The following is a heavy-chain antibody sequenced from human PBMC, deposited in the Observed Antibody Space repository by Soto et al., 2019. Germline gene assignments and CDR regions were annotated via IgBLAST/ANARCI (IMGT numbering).Heavy chain of an antibody. J-gene: IGHJ4*02. V-gene: IGHV3-23*01. D-gene: IGHD6-13*01. CDR3: AKEFARNTAAAGTDY. CDR1: GFTFSSYA. CDR2: ISGSGGST. Sequence: PGGSLRLSCAASGFTFSSYAMSWVRQAPGKGLEWVSTISGSGGSTYYADSVKGRFTISRDNSKNTLYLQMNSLRAEDTAVYYCAKEFARNTAAAGTDYWGQGTLVTVSS.